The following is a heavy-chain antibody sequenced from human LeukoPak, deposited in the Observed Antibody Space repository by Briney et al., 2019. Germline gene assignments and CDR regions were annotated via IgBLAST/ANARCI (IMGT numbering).Heavy chain of an antibody. Sequence: GGSLRLSCAASGFTFSSYAMSWVRQAPGKGLEWVSAFSGSGSSTYYADSVKGRFTISGDNSKNTLYLQMNSLRAEDTAIYYCAKGTQLYSHYYYMDVWGKGTTVTVSS. J-gene: IGHJ6*03. CDR3: AKGTQLYSHYYYMDV. CDR1: GFTFSSYA. CDR2: FSGSGSST. V-gene: IGHV3-23*01. D-gene: IGHD3-3*01.